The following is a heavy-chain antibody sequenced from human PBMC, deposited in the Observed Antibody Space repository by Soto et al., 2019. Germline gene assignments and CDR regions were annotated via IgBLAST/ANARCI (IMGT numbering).Heavy chain of an antibody. CDR1: GYTFTGYS. Sequence: ASVKVSCKASGYTFTGYSMHWVRQAPGQGLECVVWINPNSGGTNYAQKFQGRVTMTRDTSISTAYMELSRLRSDDTAVYYCARVGNIAVAAFDIWGQGTMVTV. V-gene: IGHV1-2*02. D-gene: IGHD6-19*01. J-gene: IGHJ3*02. CDR2: INPNSGGT. CDR3: ARVGNIAVAAFDI.